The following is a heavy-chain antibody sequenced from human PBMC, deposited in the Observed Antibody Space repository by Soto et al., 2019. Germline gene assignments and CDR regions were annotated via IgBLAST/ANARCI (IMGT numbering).Heavy chain of an antibody. CDR1: GGTFSSYV. J-gene: IGHJ4*02. V-gene: IGHV1-69*06. CDR2: IIPFFGTI. CDR3: ARESSHKYEY. Sequence: SVKVSCTASGGTFSSYVISWVLQAPGQGLEWMGGIIPFFGTIDYAQRFQGRVTITADKSTTTAYMELSGLRSEDTAVYYCARESSHKYEYCGQGNLVTVFS.